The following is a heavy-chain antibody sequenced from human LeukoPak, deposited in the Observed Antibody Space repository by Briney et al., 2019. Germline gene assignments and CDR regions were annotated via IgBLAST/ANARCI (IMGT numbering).Heavy chain of an antibody. CDR1: GFTFSSYA. J-gene: IGHJ5*02. D-gene: IGHD1-1*01. CDR3: AKDQRMVERLGWFDP. CDR2: ISGSGGST. Sequence: GGSLRLSRAASGFTFSSYAMSWVRQAPGKGLEWVSAISGSGGSTYYADSVKGRFTISRDNSKNTLYLQMNSLRAEDTAVYYCAKDQRMVERLGWFDPWGQGTLVTVSS. V-gene: IGHV3-23*01.